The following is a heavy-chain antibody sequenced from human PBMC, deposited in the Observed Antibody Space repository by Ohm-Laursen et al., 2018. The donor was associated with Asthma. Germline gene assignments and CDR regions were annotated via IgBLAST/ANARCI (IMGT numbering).Heavy chain of an antibody. D-gene: IGHD1-26*01. CDR3: ARIGPEWELPGREYSLHH. Sequence: SLRLSCAASGYTFSRYSIHWVRQIPGKGLEWVASISTASSFIYYAVSVRGRFTTSRDNARNSVYLQMNSLRAEDTALYYCARIGPEWELPGREYSLHHWGEGTLVTVSS. J-gene: IGHJ1*01. CDR1: GYTFSRYS. CDR2: ISTASSFI. V-gene: IGHV3-21*01.